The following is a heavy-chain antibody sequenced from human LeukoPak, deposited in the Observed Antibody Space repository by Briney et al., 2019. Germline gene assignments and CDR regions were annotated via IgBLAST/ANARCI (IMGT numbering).Heavy chain of an antibody. J-gene: IGHJ5*02. Sequence: SQTLSLTCTVSGGSISSGGYYWSWIRQHPGKGLEWIGYIYYSGSTYYNPSLKSRVTISVDTSKNQFSLKLSSVTAADTAVYYCARGRGVEQWFNWFDPWGQGTLVTVSS. V-gene: IGHV4-31*03. CDR1: GGSISSGGYY. CDR3: ARGRGVEQWFNWFDP. CDR2: IYYSGST. D-gene: IGHD6-19*01.